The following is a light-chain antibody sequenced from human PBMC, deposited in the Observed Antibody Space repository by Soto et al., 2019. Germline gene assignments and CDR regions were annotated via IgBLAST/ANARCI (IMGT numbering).Light chain of an antibody. V-gene: IGKV1-13*02. CDR2: DAS. Sequence: AIQLTQSPSSLSASVGDRVTNTCRASQGISSALAWYQQKPGKAPKLLIYDASSLESGVPSRFSGSGSGTDFTLTISSLQPEDFATYYCQQETFGQGTKLEIK. J-gene: IGKJ2*01. CDR3: QQET. CDR1: QGISSA.